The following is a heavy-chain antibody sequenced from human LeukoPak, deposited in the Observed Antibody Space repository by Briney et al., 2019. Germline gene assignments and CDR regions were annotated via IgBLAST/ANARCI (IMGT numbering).Heavy chain of an antibody. V-gene: IGHV1-8*01. D-gene: IGHD5-24*01. CDR2: MNPNSGNT. CDR3: ARTRRDGYNFLFDY. CDR1: GYTFTSYD. J-gene: IGHJ4*02. Sequence: ASVKVSCKASGYTFTSYDINWVRQATGQGLEWMGWMNPNSGNTGYAQKFQGRVTMTRNTSISTAYMELSSLRSEDTAVYYCARTRRDGYNFLFDYWGQGTLVTVSS.